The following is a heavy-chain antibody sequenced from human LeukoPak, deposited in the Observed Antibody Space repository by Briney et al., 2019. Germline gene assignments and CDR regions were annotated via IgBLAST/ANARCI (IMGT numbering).Heavy chain of an antibody. D-gene: IGHD2-2*01. CDR3: ARQFLVVPVTDY. CDR1: GGSISSGGYY. Sequence: PSQTLSLTCTVSGGSISSGGYYWSWIRQPPGKGLEWIGYIYHSGSTYYNPSLKSRVTISVDRSKNQFSLKLSSVTAADTAVYYCARQFLVVPVTDYWGQGTLVTVSS. V-gene: IGHV4-30-2*01. CDR2: IYHSGST. J-gene: IGHJ4*02.